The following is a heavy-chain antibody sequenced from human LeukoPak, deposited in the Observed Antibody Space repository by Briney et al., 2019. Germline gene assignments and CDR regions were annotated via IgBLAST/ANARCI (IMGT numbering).Heavy chain of an antibody. J-gene: IGHJ4*02. CDR2: ISSSSSYI. CDR1: GFTFSSYS. CDR3: ARDPQLGFYFDY. D-gene: IGHD7-27*01. V-gene: IGHV3-21*01. Sequence: GGSLRLSCAASGFTFSSYSMNWVRQAPGKGLEWVSSISSSSSYIHYADSVKGRFTISRDNAKNSLYLQMNSLRAEDTAVYYCARDPQLGFYFDYWGQGTLVTVSS.